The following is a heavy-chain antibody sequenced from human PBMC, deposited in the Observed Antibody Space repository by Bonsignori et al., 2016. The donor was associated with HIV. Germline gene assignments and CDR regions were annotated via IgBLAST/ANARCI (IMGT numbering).Heavy chain of an antibody. J-gene: IGHJ4*02. CDR3: ARAPTSGRYYYGSGSYYNLYFDY. Sequence: WIRQPPGKGLEWIGYIYYSGSTNYNPSLKSRVTISVDTSKNQFSLKLSSVTAADTAVYYCARAPTSGRYYYGSGSYYNLYFDYWGQGTLVTVSS. D-gene: IGHD3-10*01. CDR2: IYYSGST. V-gene: IGHV4-59*01.